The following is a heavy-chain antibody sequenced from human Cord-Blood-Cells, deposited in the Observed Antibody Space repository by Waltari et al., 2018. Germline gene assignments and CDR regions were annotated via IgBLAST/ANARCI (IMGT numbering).Heavy chain of an antibody. Sequence: QLQLQESGPGLVKPSETLSLTCPVPGGSISSSSYYWGWIRQPPGKGLEWIGSIYYSGSTYYNPSLKSRVTISVDTSKNQFSLKLSSVTAADTAVYYCARPIGYKSGTYFDYWGQGTLVTVSS. CDR1: GGSISSSSYY. D-gene: IGHD1-1*01. V-gene: IGHV4-39*01. CDR3: ARPIGYKSGTYFDY. CDR2: IYYSGST. J-gene: IGHJ4*02.